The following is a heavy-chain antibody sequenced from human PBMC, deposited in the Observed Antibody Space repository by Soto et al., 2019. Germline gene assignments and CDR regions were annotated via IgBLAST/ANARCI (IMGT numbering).Heavy chain of an antibody. Sequence: AASVKVSCKASGYTFTEHYIHWVRQAPGQGLEWMGWISPKSGVTNFAQKFLGRVTMTRDTSISTAYMELARLTSYDTAVYSCAREMAASGSAIDYWGQGTVVTASS. CDR1: GYTFTEHY. D-gene: IGHD1-26*01. CDR3: AREMAASGSAIDY. J-gene: IGHJ4*02. V-gene: IGHV1-2*02. CDR2: ISPKSGVT.